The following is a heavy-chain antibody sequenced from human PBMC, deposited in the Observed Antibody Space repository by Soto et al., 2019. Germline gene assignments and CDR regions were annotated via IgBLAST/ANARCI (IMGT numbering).Heavy chain of an antibody. V-gene: IGHV4-31*03. D-gene: IGHD6-6*01. CDR2: IYYSGST. CDR3: ARDRWQLASYYHYGMAV. J-gene: IGHJ6*02. CDR1: GGSISSGGYY. Sequence: TSETLSLSCTVSGGSISSGGYYWSWIRQHPGKGLEWIGYIYYSGSTYYNPSLKSRVTISVDTSKNQFSLKLSSVTAADTAVYYCARDRWQLASYYHYGMAVWGQGTTVTVSS.